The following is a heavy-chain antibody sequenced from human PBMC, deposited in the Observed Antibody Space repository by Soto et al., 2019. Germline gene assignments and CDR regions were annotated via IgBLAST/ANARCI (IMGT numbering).Heavy chain of an antibody. CDR3: AKRGDTTSWYWFDP. CDR2: ISASGTSM. CDR1: GFTLTSFG. V-gene: IGHV3-23*01. Sequence: EVQLLDSGGGLVQPGGSLRLSCAASGFTLTSFGMSWVRQAPGKGLEWVSSISASGTSMYYAKSVEGRFTISRDTSNNSLYLQMNSLRAEDTAVYYCAKRGDTTSWYWFDPWGQGTLVTVSS. D-gene: IGHD6-13*01. J-gene: IGHJ5*02.